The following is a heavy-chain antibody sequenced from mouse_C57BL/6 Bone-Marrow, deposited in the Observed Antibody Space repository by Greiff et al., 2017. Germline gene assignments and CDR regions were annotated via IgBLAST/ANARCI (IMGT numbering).Heavy chain of an antibody. CDR1: GFTFSDYY. CDR2: INYDGSST. CDR3: AREGLYGSSYGTCWYFDV. J-gene: IGHJ1*03. D-gene: IGHD1-1*01. V-gene: IGHV5-16*01. Sequence: EVHLVESEGGLVQPGSSMKLSCTASGFTFSDYYMAWVRQVTEKGLEWVAKINYDGSSTYYLDSLKSRFIISRDNAKNILYLQMSSLKSEDTATYYCAREGLYGSSYGTCWYFDVWGTGTTVTVSS.